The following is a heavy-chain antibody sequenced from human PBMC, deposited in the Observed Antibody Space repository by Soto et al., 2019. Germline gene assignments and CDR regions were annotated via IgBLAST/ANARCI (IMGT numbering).Heavy chain of an antibody. CDR2: ISYDGSNK. J-gene: IGHJ4*02. Sequence: QVQLVESGGGVVQPGRSLRLSCAASGFTFSSYAMHWVRQAPGKGLEWVAVISYDGSNKYYADSVKGRFTISRDNSKNTLYLQMNSMRAEDTAVYYCARGVGAAGSIPFDYWGQGTLFTVSS. CDR1: GFTFSSYA. CDR3: ARGVGAAGSIPFDY. V-gene: IGHV3-30-3*01. D-gene: IGHD6-13*01.